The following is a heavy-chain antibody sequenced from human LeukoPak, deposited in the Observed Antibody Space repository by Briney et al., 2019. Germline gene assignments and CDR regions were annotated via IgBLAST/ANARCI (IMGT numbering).Heavy chain of an antibody. CDR3: AKDSVSGDYCFDY. V-gene: IGHV3-23*01. Sequence: GGSLRLSCAASGFTFSSYGMSWVRQAPGKGLEWVSAISGSGGSTYYADSVKGRFTISRDNSKNTLYLQMNSLRAEDTAVYYCAKDSVSGDYCFDYWGQGTLVTVSS. CDR2: ISGSGGST. CDR1: GFTFSSYG. D-gene: IGHD4-17*01. J-gene: IGHJ4*02.